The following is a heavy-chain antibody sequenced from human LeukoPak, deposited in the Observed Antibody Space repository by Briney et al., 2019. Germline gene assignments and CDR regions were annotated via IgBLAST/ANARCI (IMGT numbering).Heavy chain of an antibody. CDR2: IYSSGST. V-gene: IGHV4-4*07. D-gene: IGHD2-2*01. CDR3: ARDSTARAYDI. Sequence: PSETLSLTCNVSGGSMTSYYWSWIRKPAGKGLEWIGGIYSSGSTNYSPSLKSRIAMSVDTSNNQFSLNLSSVTAADTAVYYCARDSTARAYDIWGQGTMVTVSS. CDR1: GGSMTSYY. J-gene: IGHJ3*02.